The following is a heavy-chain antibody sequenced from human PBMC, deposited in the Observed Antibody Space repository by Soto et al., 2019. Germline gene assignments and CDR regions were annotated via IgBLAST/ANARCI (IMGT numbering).Heavy chain of an antibody. CDR1: GFTFSSHS. V-gene: IGHV3-21*01. CDR2: ISNSSSYI. J-gene: IGHJ6*02. Sequence: ESGGGLVKPGGSLRLSCAASGFTFSSHSMNWVRQAPGKGLEWVSSISNSSSYIYYADSVKGLFTISRDNATNSLYLQMNSLRAEDTAVYYCARDGTNFWSGSYYYYGMDVWGQAATLTVSS. CDR3: ARDGTNFWSGSYYYYGMDV. D-gene: IGHD3-3*01.